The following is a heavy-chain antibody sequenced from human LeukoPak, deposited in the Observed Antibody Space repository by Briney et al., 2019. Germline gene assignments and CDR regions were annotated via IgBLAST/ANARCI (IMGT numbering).Heavy chain of an antibody. CDR1: GYTFMSHG. CDR3: ARATGTWGHDGFDI. D-gene: IGHD3-16*01. V-gene: IGHV1-18*01. J-gene: IGHJ3*02. Sequence: ASVKVSCKAYGYTFMSHGITWVRQAPGQGLEWMGWISGYSSNTHYAQTFQGRVTMTTDTSTNTAYMELRSLISDDTAVYYCARATGTWGHDGFDIWGRGTMVTVS. CDR2: ISGYSSNT.